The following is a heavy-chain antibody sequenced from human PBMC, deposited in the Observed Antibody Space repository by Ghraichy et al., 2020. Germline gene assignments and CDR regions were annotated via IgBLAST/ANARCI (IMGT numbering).Heavy chain of an antibody. D-gene: IGHD3-10*01. V-gene: IGHV2-70*01. CDR3: ARIILLTHPPAMVRNNEGYYYYGMDV. J-gene: IGHJ6*02. CDR2: IDWDDDK. CDR1: GFSLSTSGMC. Sequence: SGPTLVKPTQTLTLTCTFSGFSLSTSGMCVSWIRQPPGKALEWLALIDWDDDKYYSTSLKTRLTISKDTSKNQVVLTMTNMDPVDTATYYCARIILLTHPPAMVRNNEGYYYYGMDVWGQGTTVTVSS.